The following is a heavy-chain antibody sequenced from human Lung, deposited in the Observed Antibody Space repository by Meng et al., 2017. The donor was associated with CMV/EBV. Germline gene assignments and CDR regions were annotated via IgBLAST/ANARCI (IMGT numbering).Heavy chain of an antibody. CDR2: ISETSSYI. D-gene: IGHD1-1*01. CDR3: VREWKYS. J-gene: IGHJ4*02. V-gene: IGHV3-21*04. Sequence: GEXXKISCAASGFTFNSYAMSWVRQAPGKGLEWVSYISETSSYIYYADSVKGRFTISRDNANNSLYLQMSSLRAEDTALYYCVREWKYSWGQGTLVTVSS. CDR1: GFTFNSYA.